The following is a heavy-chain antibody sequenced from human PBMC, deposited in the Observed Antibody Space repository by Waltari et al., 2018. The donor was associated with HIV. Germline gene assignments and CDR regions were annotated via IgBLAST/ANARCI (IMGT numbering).Heavy chain of an antibody. D-gene: IGHD3-22*01. CDR3: AAYDSSGYSPVETRWNDY. CDR2: INPNSGGT. CDR1: GYTFTGYY. J-gene: IGHJ4*02. V-gene: IGHV1-2*02. Sequence: QVQLVQSGAEVKKPGASVKVSCKASGYTFTGYYMHWVRQAPGQGLEWMGWINPNSGGTNYAQKFQGRVTMTRDTSISTAYMELSRLRSDDTAVYYCAAYDSSGYSPVETRWNDYWGQGTLVTVSS.